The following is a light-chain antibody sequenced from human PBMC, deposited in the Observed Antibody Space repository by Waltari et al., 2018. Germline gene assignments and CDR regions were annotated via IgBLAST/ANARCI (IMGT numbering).Light chain of an antibody. CDR3: QHYYDNPFT. J-gene: IGKJ3*01. Sequence: IQMTQSPSALSASVGDRVTISCRASQNIYSNLAWYQQKPGKAPKLLIYAASSLQSGIPTRFSGSGSGTDFTLTISSLQPEDSAAYYCQHYYDNPFTFGPGTKLDIK. CDR1: QNIYSN. V-gene: IGKV1-6*01. CDR2: AAS.